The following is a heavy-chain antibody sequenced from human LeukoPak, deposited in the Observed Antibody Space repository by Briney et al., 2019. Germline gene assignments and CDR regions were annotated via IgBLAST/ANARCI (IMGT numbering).Heavy chain of an antibody. V-gene: IGHV3-23*01. J-gene: IGHJ4*01. CDR2: ISSSGATT. Sequence: GGSLRLSCAASGITFGSSSMSWVRQAPGKGLEGVAGISSSGATTYYADSLKGRFTISRDNSKNTLYLQMNSLRAEDTAVYYCAGRTVVPGTLEFWGQGILVTVSS. CDR3: AGRTVVPGTLEF. D-gene: IGHD6-19*01. CDR1: GITFGSSS.